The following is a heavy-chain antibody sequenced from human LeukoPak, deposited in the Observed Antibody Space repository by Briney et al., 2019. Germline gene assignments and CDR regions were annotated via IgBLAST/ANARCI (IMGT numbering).Heavy chain of an antibody. J-gene: IGHJ6*03. Sequence: GGSLRLSCAASGFTFSSYAMSWIRQAPGKGLEWVSTIKHIGPTTYYADSVKGRFTISRDNAKNSLFLQMSSLRADDTAIYYCARAGELRYMDVWGKGTAVTVSS. CDR1: GFTFSSYA. CDR3: ARAGELRYMDV. D-gene: IGHD3-16*01. V-gene: IGHV3-11*04. CDR2: IKHIGPTT.